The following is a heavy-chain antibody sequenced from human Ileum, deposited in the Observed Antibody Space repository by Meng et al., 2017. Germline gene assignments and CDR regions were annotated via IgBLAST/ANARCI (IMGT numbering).Heavy chain of an antibody. J-gene: IGHJ4*02. CDR3: AANSGKKMHS. CDR2: ISHSGLV. V-gene: IGHV4/OR15-8*03. D-gene: IGHD4-23*01. Sequence: QGQVQGSGPGLVKPSGTRSVTGGVSGDFIRTTNWWNWVRKPPGEWLEWIGEISHSGLVNYNVSLKSRVTLSIDKSKNQFSLKLISVTAADTGVYYCAANSGKKMHSWGQGTLVTVSS. CDR1: GDFIRTTNW.